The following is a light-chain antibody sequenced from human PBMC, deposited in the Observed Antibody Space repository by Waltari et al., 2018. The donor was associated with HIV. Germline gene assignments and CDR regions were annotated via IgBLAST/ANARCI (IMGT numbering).Light chain of an antibody. J-gene: IGLJ2*01. CDR3: SSYAGSNDYVV. CDR2: EVT. V-gene: IGLV2-8*01. CDR1: SSDVGGYNY. Sequence: SALTQPPSASGSPGQPVTIACTGTSSDVGGYNYFSWYQQYPGKAPKLMISEVTKRPSVVPDRCSGSKSGNTASLTVSGLQAGDEADYYCSSYAGSNDYVVFGGGTRLTVL.